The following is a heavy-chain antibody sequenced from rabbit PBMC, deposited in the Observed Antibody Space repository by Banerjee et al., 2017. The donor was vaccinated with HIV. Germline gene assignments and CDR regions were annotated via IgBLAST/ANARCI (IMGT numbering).Heavy chain of an antibody. V-gene: IGHV1S40*01. CDR3: AREGTGSSYWL. J-gene: IGHJ4*01. CDR2: IYTSSGTT. D-gene: IGHD8-1*01. Sequence: QSLEESGGDLVKPEGSLTLTCTASGFSFSRYYMCWVRQAPGKGLEWIACIYTSSGTTYYASWAKGRFTISKTSSTTVTLQMTSLTAADTATYFCAREGTGSSYWLWGPGTLVTVS. CDR1: GFSFSRYY.